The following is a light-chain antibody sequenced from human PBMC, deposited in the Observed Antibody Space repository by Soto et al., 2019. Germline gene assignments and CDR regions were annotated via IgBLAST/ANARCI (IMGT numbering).Light chain of an antibody. J-gene: IGKJ1*01. CDR3: QQYSSSLWT. CDR2: ATS. CDR1: QSVSSTC. Sequence: EIVLTQSPGTLSLSPGERASLSCRASQSVSSTCLAWYQQKPGQAPRLLIYATSTRATGIPDRFSGSGSGTDFTLTISRLEPEDFAVYYCQQYSSSLWTFGQGTKVEIK. V-gene: IGKV3-20*01.